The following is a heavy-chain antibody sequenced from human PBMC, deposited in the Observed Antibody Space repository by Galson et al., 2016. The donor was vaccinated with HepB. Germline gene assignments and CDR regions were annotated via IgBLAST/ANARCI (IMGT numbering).Heavy chain of an antibody. CDR2: MYYSGTT. Sequence: TLSLTCTVSGGSISSGGHYWTWIRQHPVKGLEWIGNMYYSGTTYYNPSLKSRVSISIDKSQNQFSLKLTSVTAADTAVYYCARDALPWRTFDSWGQGTHVSVSS. V-gene: IGHV4-31*03. CDR1: GGSISSGGHY. J-gene: IGHJ4*02. D-gene: IGHD5-12*01. CDR3: ARDALPWRTFDS.